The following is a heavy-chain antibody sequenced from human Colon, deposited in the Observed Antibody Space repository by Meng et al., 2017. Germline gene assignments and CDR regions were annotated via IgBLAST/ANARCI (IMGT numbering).Heavy chain of an antibody. CDR2: ISSSSSSI. J-gene: IGHJ4*02. Sequence: GGSLRLSCAASGFTFSSYSMNWVRQAPGKGLEWVSSISSSSSSIYNADSVKGRFTISRDNAKNSLYLQTNILRAEDTAEYYCASDQEPIRYFDWLNKFIDYWGQGTLVTVSS. CDR1: GFTFSSYS. CDR3: ASDQEPIRYFDWLNKFIDY. D-gene: IGHD3-9*01. V-gene: IGHV3-21*01.